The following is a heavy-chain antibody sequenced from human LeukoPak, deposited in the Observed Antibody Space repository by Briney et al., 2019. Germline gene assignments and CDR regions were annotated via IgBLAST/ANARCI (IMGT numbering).Heavy chain of an antibody. Sequence: GGSLRLSCAGSGFTLSNYWMHWVRQGPGKGLAWVSRINSDGSRTSYADSVKGRFTISRDNAKNTLYLQMNSLRADDTAIYYCVRDNYYSMDVWGKGTTVTISS. CDR3: VRDNYYSMDV. J-gene: IGHJ6*03. CDR1: GFTLSNYW. V-gene: IGHV3-74*01. CDR2: INSDGSRT.